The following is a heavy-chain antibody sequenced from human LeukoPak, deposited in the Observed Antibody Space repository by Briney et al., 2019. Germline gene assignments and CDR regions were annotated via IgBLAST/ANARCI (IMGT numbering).Heavy chain of an antibody. J-gene: IGHJ4*02. Sequence: SETLSLTCTVSGGSISSGSYYWSWIRQPAGKGLEWIGRIYTSGSTNYNPSLKSRVTISVDTSKNQFSLKLSSVTAADTAVYYCAKVSSGWYGQNDYWGQGTLVTVSS. CDR2: IYTSGST. V-gene: IGHV4-61*02. CDR1: GGSISSGSYY. CDR3: AKVSSGWYGQNDY. D-gene: IGHD6-19*01.